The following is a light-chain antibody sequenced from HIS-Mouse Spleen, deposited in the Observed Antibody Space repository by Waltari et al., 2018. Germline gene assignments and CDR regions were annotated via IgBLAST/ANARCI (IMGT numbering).Light chain of an antibody. Sequence: EIVLTQSPGPLSLSPGERAPLSCRASQSVSSSYLAWYQQKPGQAPRLLIYGASSRATGIPDRFSGSGSGTDFTLTISRLEPEDFAVYYCQQYGSSSTFGQGTRLEIK. CDR2: GAS. V-gene: IGKV3-20*01. CDR3: QQYGSSST. CDR1: QSVSSSY. J-gene: IGKJ5*01.